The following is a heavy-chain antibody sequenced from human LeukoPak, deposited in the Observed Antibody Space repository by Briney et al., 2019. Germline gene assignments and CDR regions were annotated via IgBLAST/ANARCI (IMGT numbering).Heavy chain of an antibody. CDR1: GFTFSSYA. V-gene: IGHV3-48*01. J-gene: IGHJ4*02. Sequence: GGSLRLSCAASGFTFSSYAMSWVRQAPGKGLEWVSYISSSSSTIYYADSVKGRFTISRDNAKNSLYLQMNSLRAEDTAVYYCARGCTTANCDFDFWGQGTLVTVSS. CDR2: ISSSSSTI. D-gene: IGHD2/OR15-2a*01. CDR3: ARGCTTANCDFDF.